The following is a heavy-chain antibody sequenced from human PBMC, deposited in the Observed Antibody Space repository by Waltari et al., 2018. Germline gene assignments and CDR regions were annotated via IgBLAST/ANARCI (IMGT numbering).Heavy chain of an antibody. CDR1: GFTFGDYA. CDR3: TRDFQGIAAAGHMADAFDI. CDR2: IRSKAYGGTT. Sequence: EVQLVESGGGLVQPGRSLRLSCTASGFTFGDYAMSWFRQAPGKGLEWVGFIRSKAYGGTTEYAASVKGRFTISRDDSKSIAYLQMNSLKTEDTAVYSCTRDFQGIAAAGHMADAFDIWGQGTMVTVSS. J-gene: IGHJ3*02. D-gene: IGHD6-13*01. V-gene: IGHV3-49*03.